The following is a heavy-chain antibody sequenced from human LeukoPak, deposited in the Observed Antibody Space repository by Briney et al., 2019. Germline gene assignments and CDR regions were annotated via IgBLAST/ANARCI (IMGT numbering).Heavy chain of an antibody. Sequence: GESLKISCRGSGYSFTSYWIGWVRQMPGKGLEWMGLIYPGDSDTRYSPSFQDQVTISADKSISTAYLQWSSLKASDTAMYYCARYRGDYGEGYYFDYWGQGTLVTVSS. CDR2: IYPGDSDT. CDR1: GYSFTSYW. CDR3: ARYRGDYGEGYYFDY. J-gene: IGHJ4*02. D-gene: IGHD4-17*01. V-gene: IGHV5-51*01.